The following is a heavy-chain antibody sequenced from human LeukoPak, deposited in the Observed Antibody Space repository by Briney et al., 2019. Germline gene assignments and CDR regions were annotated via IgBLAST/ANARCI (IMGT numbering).Heavy chain of an antibody. CDR3: ARVFGAFDSIDC. V-gene: IGHV3-7*01. J-gene: IGHJ4*02. CDR2: IKQDGSER. CDR1: GFSMSGYW. Sequence: GGSLRLSCAASGFSMSGYWMSWVRQAPGKGLEWVANIKQDGSERHYADSVKGRFTISRDNAQNSLYLQMNSLRAEETAVYYCARVFGAFDSIDCWGQGTLVTVS. D-gene: IGHD5-12*01.